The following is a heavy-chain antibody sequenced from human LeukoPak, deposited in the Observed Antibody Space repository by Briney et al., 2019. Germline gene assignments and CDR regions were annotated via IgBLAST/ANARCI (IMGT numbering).Heavy chain of an antibody. Sequence: GGSLRLSCAASGFTFSSYAMSWVRQAPGKGLEWVSAISGSGGSTYYADSVKGRFTISRDNSKNTPYLQMNSLRAEDTAVYYCAKARSGSSGYLPFDYWGQGTLVTVSS. D-gene: IGHD3-22*01. V-gene: IGHV3-23*01. J-gene: IGHJ4*02. CDR1: GFTFSSYA. CDR3: AKARSGSSGYLPFDY. CDR2: ISGSGGST.